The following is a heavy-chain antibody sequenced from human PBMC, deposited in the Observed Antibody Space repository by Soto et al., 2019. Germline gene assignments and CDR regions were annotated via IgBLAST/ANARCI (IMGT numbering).Heavy chain of an antibody. CDR3: ATLELGAVS. V-gene: IGHV4-4*02. D-gene: IGHD1-7*01. J-gene: IGHJ5*02. Sequence: QVQLQESGPGLVRPSETLSPTCAVSGGSITSINWWSWVRQSPEKGLEWIGEIYHGGSTKYVPSLEGRLTMSIAKSKNQFSLWLSSVTAADTAVYYCATLELGAVSWGPGILVTVSS. CDR1: GGSITSINW. CDR2: IYHGGST.